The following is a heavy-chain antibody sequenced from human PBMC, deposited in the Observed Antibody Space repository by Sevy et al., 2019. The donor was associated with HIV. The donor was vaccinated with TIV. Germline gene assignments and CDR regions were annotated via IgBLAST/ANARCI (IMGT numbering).Heavy chain of an antibody. CDR1: GFTVSSNY. J-gene: IGHJ3*02. CDR3: ARDSGGASPIGDAFDI. V-gene: IGHV3-53*01. D-gene: IGHD3-16*01. Sequence: GESLKISCAASGFTVSSNYMSWVRQAPGKGLEWVSVIYSGGSTYYADSVKDRFTISRDNSKNTLYLQMNSLRAEDTAVYYCARDSGGASPIGDAFDIWGQGTMVTVSS. CDR2: IYSGGST.